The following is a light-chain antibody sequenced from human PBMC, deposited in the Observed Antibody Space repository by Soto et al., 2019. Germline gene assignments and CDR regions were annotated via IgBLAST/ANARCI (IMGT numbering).Light chain of an antibody. J-gene: IGKJ4*01. Sequence: DIQMTQAPSSVAASVGDRVTITCRSSHGISNWLAWYQQKQGKAPQLLNYVASHLHTGVPSRFSGSGAGTDFTLTSSSRQPEDFATYYCQQANGFPLTFGGGTKVEIK. CDR1: HGISNW. CDR3: QQANGFPLT. V-gene: IGKV1-12*01. CDR2: VAS.